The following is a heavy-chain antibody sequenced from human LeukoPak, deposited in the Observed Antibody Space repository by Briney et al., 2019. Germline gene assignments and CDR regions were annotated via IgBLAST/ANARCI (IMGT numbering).Heavy chain of an antibody. J-gene: IGHJ6*03. CDR3: ARESSYGSYYYYYYMDV. CDR2: IYYSGST. Sequence: SETLSLTCTVSGGSISSYYWSWIRQPPGKGLEWIGYIYYSGSTNYNPSLKSRVIISVDASKNQFSLKLSSVTAADTAVYYCARESSYGSYYYYYYMDVWGKGTTVTVSS. V-gene: IGHV4-59*01. CDR1: GGSISSYY. D-gene: IGHD3-10*01.